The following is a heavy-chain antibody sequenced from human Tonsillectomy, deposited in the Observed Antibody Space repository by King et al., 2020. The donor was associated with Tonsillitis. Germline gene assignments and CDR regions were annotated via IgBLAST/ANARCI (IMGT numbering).Heavy chain of an antibody. CDR2: ISGSGGST. CDR3: AKELGDEVGDGFDI. J-gene: IGHJ3*02. CDR1: GFPFNNYA. V-gene: IGHV3-23*04. D-gene: IGHD1-26*01. Sequence: VQLVESGGGLVQPGGSLRLSCAASGFPFNNYAMSWVRQPPGKGLEWASAISGSGGSTYYADSVKGRFTISRDNSKNTQYLQMNSLRVEDTAVYYCAKELGDEVGDGFDIWGQGTMVTVSS.